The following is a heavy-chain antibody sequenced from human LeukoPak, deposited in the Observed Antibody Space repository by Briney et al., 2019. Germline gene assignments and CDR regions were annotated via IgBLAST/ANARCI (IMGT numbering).Heavy chain of an antibody. CDR2: IYPGDSDT. Sequence: PGESLKIFCKGSGYSFTGQWIGWLRQMPGKGLDWMGIIYPGDSDTRYSPSFQGQVTISVDKSINTVYLQWSSLKASDTAMYYCARGTLFEIDYWGQGTLVTVPS. CDR3: ARGTLFEIDY. CDR1: GYSFTGQW. J-gene: IGHJ4*02. D-gene: IGHD2-21*01. V-gene: IGHV5-51*01.